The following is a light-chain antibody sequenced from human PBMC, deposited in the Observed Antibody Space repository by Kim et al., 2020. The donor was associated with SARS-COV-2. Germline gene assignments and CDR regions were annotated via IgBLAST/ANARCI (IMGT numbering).Light chain of an antibody. CDR2: AAS. CDR1: ENVGTY. CDR3: QQRSIWPRT. V-gene: IGKV3-11*01. J-gene: IGKJ1*01. Sequence: LSPGESATVSCRASENVGTYLAWYQQKAGQAPRLLIYAASNRAAGIPARFSGSGSGTDFTLTISSLEPEDFAVYYCQQRSIWPRTFGQGTKVDIK.